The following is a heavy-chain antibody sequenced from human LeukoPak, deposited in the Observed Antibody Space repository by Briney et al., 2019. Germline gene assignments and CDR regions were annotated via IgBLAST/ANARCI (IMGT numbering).Heavy chain of an antibody. D-gene: IGHD2-2*01. CDR2: IIPLFGSA. CDR1: GGTFSNYV. J-gene: IGHJ4*02. Sequence: EASVKVSCKASGGTFSNYVVGRVRQAPGQGLEWMGGIIPLFGSAKYAQKFQGRVTIVADESTSTAYMELSSLRSDDTAVYYCARVSGCSGTSCPSGFVDSWGQGTLVTVSS. V-gene: IGHV1-69*13. CDR3: ARVSGCSGTSCPSGFVDS.